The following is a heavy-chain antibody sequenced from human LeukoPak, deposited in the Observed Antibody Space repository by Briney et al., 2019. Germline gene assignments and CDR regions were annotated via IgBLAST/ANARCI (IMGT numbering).Heavy chain of an antibody. V-gene: IGHV4-31*03. J-gene: IGHJ4*02. Sequence: SETLSLTCTASGGFISSDGYSWSWIRQHPGKGLEWIGNIYNTGRTSYNPSLKSRVTISVDTSENGFSLKLTSVSVADTAVYYCARDGCSGGSCYTDYWGQGTLITVSS. CDR2: IYNTGRT. CDR1: GGFISSDGYS. D-gene: IGHD2-15*01. CDR3: ARDGCSGGSCYTDY.